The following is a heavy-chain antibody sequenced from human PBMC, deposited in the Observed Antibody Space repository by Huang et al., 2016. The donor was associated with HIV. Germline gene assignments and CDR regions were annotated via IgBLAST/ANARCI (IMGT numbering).Heavy chain of an antibody. D-gene: IGHD5-12*01. Sequence: QVQLVESGGGVVQPGRSLRLSCAASGFTFSSYGMHWVRQAPGKGLEWVAVISYDGSNKYYADSVQGRFTISRDNSKNTLYLQMNSLRAEDTAVYYCAGDYELRYWGQGTLVTVSS. V-gene: IGHV3-30*03. J-gene: IGHJ4*02. CDR1: GFTFSSYG. CDR2: ISYDGSNK. CDR3: AGDYELRY.